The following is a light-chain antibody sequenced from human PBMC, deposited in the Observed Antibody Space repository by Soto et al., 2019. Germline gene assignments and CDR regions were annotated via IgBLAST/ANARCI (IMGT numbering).Light chain of an antibody. V-gene: IGKV1-27*01. CDR1: PGISNY. CDR3: QKYNSAPTWT. Sequence: DIQMTQSPSTLSGSVGDRVTITCRASPGISNYLAWYQQKPGRVPKLLIYAASTLQSGVPSRFSGSGSGTDFTLTISSLQPEDVATYYCQKYNSAPTWTFGQGTKVDIK. J-gene: IGKJ1*01. CDR2: AAS.